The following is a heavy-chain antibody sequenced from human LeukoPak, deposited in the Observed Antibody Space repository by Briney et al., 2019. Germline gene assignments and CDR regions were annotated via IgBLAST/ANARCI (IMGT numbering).Heavy chain of an antibody. V-gene: IGHV1-2*02. D-gene: IGHD1-26*01. CDR2: INPNTGGT. J-gene: IGHJ4*02. Sequence: ASVKVSCKASGYTFTDYYMHWVRQVPGQGLAWMGWINPNTGGTNSAQKFRGTLTMTRDTSISTVYMELSGLTSDDTAVYYCARDHNGSCDYWGQGTLVSVSS. CDR1: GYTFTDYY. CDR3: ARDHNGSCDY.